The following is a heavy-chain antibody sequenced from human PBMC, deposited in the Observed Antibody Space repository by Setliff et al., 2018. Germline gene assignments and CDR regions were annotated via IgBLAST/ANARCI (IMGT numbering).Heavy chain of an antibody. CDR1: GGSFSTYY. Sequence: SETLSLTCAVYGGSFSTYYWSWIRQPPGKGLEWIGSIYYSGSTNYNPSLKSRVTISVDTSKNQFSLKLRSVTAADTAVYFCARRPLYNTIDDWGQGTLVTVSS. CDR2: IYYSGST. CDR3: ARRPLYNTIDD. D-gene: IGHD3-16*01. V-gene: IGHV4-59*12. J-gene: IGHJ4*02.